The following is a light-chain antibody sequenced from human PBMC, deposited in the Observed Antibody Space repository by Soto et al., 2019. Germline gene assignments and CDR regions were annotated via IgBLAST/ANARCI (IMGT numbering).Light chain of an antibody. Sequence: DIQMTQSPSTLSASVGDRVTITCRASQTISSWLAWYQQKPGMAPNLLIYKASTLQSGVPSRFSGSGSGTEFTLTISSLQPDDFASYYCQQYSRCSAFGQGTKVELK. CDR2: KAS. CDR3: QQYSRCSA. J-gene: IGKJ1*01. V-gene: IGKV1-5*03. CDR1: QTISSW.